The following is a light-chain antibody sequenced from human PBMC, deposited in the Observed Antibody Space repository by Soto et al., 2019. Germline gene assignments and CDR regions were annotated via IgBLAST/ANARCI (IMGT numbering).Light chain of an antibody. J-gene: IGKJ4*01. Sequence: EIVMTQSPATLSVSPGERATLSCRASQNINNNLAWYQQKPGQGPRLLIYGASSRATGIPARFSGSGSATGITLTISSLPSEDFAIYYWQQYNNWPFTFGGGTKVEIK. V-gene: IGKV3-15*01. CDR2: GAS. CDR3: QQYNNWPFT. CDR1: QNINNN.